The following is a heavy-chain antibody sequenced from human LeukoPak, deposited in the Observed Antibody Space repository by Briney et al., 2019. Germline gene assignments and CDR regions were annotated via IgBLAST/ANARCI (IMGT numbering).Heavy chain of an antibody. CDR2: IYYSGST. Sequence: SETLSLTCTVSGGSISSYYWSWIRQPPGKGLEWLGYIYYSGSTNYNPSLESRVTLSVDTSKNQFSLKLTSVTAADTAVYYCARVGGSYYRFDPWGQGTLVTVSS. D-gene: IGHD1-26*01. J-gene: IGHJ5*02. CDR1: GGSISSYY. V-gene: IGHV4-59*12. CDR3: ARVGGSYYRFDP.